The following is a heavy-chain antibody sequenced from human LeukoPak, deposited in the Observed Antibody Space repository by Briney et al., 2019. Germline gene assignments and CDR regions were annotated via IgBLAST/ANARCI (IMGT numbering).Heavy chain of an antibody. D-gene: IGHD6-13*01. CDR1: GGSFSGYY. CDR2: INHSGST. Sequence: SETLSLTCAVYGGSFSGYYWSWIRQPPGKGLEWIGEINHSGSTNYNPSLKSRVTISVDTSKNQFPLKLSSVTAADTAVYYCARGRRIAAAGKLNWFDPWGQGTLVTVSS. J-gene: IGHJ5*02. CDR3: ARGRRIAAAGKLNWFDP. V-gene: IGHV4-34*01.